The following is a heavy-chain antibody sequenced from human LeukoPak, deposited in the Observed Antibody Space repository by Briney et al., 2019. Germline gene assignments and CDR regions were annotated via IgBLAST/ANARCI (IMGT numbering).Heavy chain of an antibody. D-gene: IGHD5-12*01. CDR1: GGSISSSSYY. Sequence: SETLSLTCTVSGGSISSSSYYWGWIRRPPGKGLEWIGSIYYSGGTYYNSSLKSRVTISVDTSKNQFSLKLNSVTAADTAVYYCARHGRGYSGNVVDHWGQGTLVIVSS. CDR2: IYYSGGT. CDR3: ARHGRGYSGNVVDH. J-gene: IGHJ4*02. V-gene: IGHV4-39*01.